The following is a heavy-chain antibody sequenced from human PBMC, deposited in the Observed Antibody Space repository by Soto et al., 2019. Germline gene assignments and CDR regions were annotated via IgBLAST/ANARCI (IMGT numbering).Heavy chain of an antibody. CDR2: ISAYNGNT. V-gene: IGHV1-18*01. D-gene: IGHD3-9*01. CDR3: ARDPYYAILVGGPNWFDN. Sequence: QVQLVQSGAEVKKPGASVKVSCKASGYTFTSYGISWVRQAHGQGLEWMGWISAYNGNTNYAQKLKGRVTMTTDTSTSTAYIELRSLRSDDTAVYYCARDPYYAILVGGPNWFDNCGQGTLVTVSS. J-gene: IGHJ5*02. CDR1: GYTFTSYG.